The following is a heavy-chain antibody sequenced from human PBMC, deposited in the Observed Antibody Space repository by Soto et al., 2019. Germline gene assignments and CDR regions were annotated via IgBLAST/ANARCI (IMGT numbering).Heavy chain of an antibody. J-gene: IGHJ4*02. CDR3: AKSLKIFGLATTRSGPLDS. V-gene: IGHV3-9*01. CDR1: GFTFDNYA. Sequence: EVHLMESGGGWAQPGRSLRLSCAASGFTFDNYAMHWVRQAPGKGLEWVSGISWNSGNIGYADSVKGRFTIARDNAKTSLYLEMNSLRAEDTALYYCAKSLKIFGLATTRSGPLDSWGQGALVTVSS. CDR2: ISWNSGNI. D-gene: IGHD3-3*01.